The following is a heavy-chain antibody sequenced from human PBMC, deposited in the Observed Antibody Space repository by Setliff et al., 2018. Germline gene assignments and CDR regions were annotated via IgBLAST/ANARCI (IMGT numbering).Heavy chain of an antibody. CDR1: GFSLTTNGVG. V-gene: IGHV2-5*02. J-gene: IGHJ4*02. D-gene: IGHD3-3*01. Sequence: ESGPTLVNPTQTLTLTCTFSGFSLTTNGVGVGWIRQPPGQALEWLALIYYDDDRRYNPSVKNRLTLTKDTSKNQVVLTMTNVDPVDTATYYCARRFWSGYFVLDFWGQGSLVTVSS. CDR2: IYYDDDR. CDR3: ARRFWSGYFVLDF.